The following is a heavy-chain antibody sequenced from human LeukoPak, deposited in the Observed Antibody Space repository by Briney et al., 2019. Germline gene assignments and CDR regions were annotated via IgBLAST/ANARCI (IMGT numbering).Heavy chain of an antibody. J-gene: IGHJ6*02. CDR3: ARAGGGAGTSFYYYYYGMDV. CDR1: GFTFSSYA. V-gene: IGHV3-64*01. D-gene: IGHD6-19*01. CDR2: ISSNGGST. Sequence: GGSLRLSCAASGFTFSSYAMHWVRQAPGKGLEYVSAISSNGGSTYYANSVKGRFTISRDNPKNTLYLQMGSLRAEDMAVYYCARAGGGAGTSFYYYYYGMDVWGQGTTVTVSS.